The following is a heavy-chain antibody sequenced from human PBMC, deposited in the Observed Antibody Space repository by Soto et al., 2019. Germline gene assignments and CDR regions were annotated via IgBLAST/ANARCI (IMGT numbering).Heavy chain of an antibody. V-gene: IGHV1-3*01. D-gene: IGHD2-2*01. CDR3: STSCYATRVPDCYYYGMDV. J-gene: IGHJ6*02. CDR1: GYTFTSYA. CDR2: INAGNGNT. Sequence: QVQLVQSGAEVKKPGASVKVSCKASGYTFTSYAMHWVRQAPGQRLEWMGWINAGNGNTKYSQKFQGRVTITRDTAASTAYMELSSLRSEDTAVYYCSTSCYATRVPDCYYYGMDVWGQGTTVTVSS.